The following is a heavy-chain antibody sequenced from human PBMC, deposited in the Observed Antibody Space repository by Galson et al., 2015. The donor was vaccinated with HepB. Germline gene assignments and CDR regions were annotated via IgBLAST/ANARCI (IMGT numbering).Heavy chain of an antibody. J-gene: IGHJ4*02. CDR2: ITYDGGNK. V-gene: IGHV3-30*18. D-gene: IGHD1-14*01. CDR1: GFIFSNYG. Sequence: LRLSCAGSGFIFSNYGMHWVRQSPGKGLEWVAGITYDGGNKYYADSVKGRFTVSRDNSKNTLYLEMNSPKAEDTAVYYCTNGEPPITLGTTTGDFDSWGQGTLVTVSS. CDR3: TNGEPPITLGTTTGDFDS.